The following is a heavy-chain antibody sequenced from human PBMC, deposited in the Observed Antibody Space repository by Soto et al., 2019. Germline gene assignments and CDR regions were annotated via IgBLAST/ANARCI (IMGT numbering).Heavy chain of an antibody. V-gene: IGHV1-3*05. CDR2: INGGNGNT. D-gene: IGHD5-12*01. J-gene: IGHJ4*02. CDR3: ARAVAFAADFDY. Sequence: QVQLVQSGAEEKKHGASVKDSCKASQYTFTGSAMPWVRQAPGQRPEWMGWINGGNGNTKYSQKFQGRVTITRDTTACTAYMELSSPGSEDTDVYYCARAVAFAADFDYWGQGTLVTVSS. CDR1: QYTFTGSA.